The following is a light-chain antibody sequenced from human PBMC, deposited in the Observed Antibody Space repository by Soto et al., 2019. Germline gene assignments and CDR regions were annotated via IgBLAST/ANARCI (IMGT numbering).Light chain of an antibody. CDR3: QQYNNWPIT. CDR1: QSVSSY. Sequence: EIVLTQSPATLSLSPGERATLSCRASQSVSSYLAWYQQKAGQAPRLLIYDASTRATGIPARFSGSGSGTEFTLTISSLQSEDFAVYYCQQYNNWPITFGQGTRLEI. J-gene: IGKJ5*01. CDR2: DAS. V-gene: IGKV3-15*01.